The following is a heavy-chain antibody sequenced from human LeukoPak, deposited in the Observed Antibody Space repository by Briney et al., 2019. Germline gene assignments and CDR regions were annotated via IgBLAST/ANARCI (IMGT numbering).Heavy chain of an antibody. D-gene: IGHD2-2*02. J-gene: IGHJ5*02. CDR2: INHSGST. CDR1: GGSFSGYY. Sequence: SETLSLTCAVYGGSFSGYYWSWIRQPPGKGLEWIGEINHSGSTNYNPSLKSRVTISVDTSKNQFSLKLSSVTAADTAVYYCARGRRYCSSTSCYTAASRFDPWGQGTLVTVSS. V-gene: IGHV4-34*01. CDR3: ARGRRYCSSTSCYTAASRFDP.